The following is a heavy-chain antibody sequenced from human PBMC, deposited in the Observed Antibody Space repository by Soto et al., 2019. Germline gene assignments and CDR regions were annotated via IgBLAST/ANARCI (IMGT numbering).Heavy chain of an antibody. CDR2: IPNTENKK. V-gene: IGHV3-30-3*01. CDR1: GFTFSSYG. CDR3: GRRAGGRVRGALDI. D-gene: IGHD6-13*01. Sequence: DLEESGGGVVQPGTSLRLSCVASGFTFSSYGMHWVRQAPGKGLEWVAVIPNTENKKYYADSVKGRFTISRDNSQNTLFLQMDSLMSEDPAMYYCGRRAGGRVRGALDIWGQWTM. J-gene: IGHJ3*02.